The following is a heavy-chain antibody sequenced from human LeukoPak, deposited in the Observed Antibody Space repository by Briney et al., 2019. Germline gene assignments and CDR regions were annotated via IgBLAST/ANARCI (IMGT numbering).Heavy chain of an antibody. CDR3: AREAVKGRWLQKLYYFDY. CDR2: IYTSGST. V-gene: IGHV4-4*07. CDR1: GGSISSYY. D-gene: IGHD5-24*01. J-gene: IGHJ4*02. Sequence: PSETLSLTCTVSGGSISSYYWSWVRQPAGKGLEWIGRIYTSGSTNYNPSLKSRVTMSVDTSKNQFSLKLSSVTAADTAVYYCAREAVKGRWLQKLYYFDYWGQGTLVTVSS.